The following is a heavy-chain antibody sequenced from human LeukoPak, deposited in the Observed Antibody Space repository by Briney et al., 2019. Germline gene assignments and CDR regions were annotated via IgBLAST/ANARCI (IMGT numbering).Heavy chain of an antibody. J-gene: IGHJ4*02. Sequence: GGSLRLSCAASGFTVSSNYMSWVRQAPGKGLEWVSVIYSGGSTYYADSVKGRFTISRDNSKNTLYLQMNSLRAEDTAVYYCAKAPAGSYLYFDYWGQGTLVTVSS. D-gene: IGHD1-26*01. CDR3: AKAPAGSYLYFDY. CDR1: GFTVSSNY. CDR2: IYSGGST. V-gene: IGHV3-53*05.